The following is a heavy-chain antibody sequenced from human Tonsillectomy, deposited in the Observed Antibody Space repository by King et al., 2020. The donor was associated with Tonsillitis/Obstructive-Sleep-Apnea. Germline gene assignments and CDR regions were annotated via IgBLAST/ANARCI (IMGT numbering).Heavy chain of an antibody. D-gene: IGHD2-2*02. CDR2: INHSGST. CDR1: GGSFSGYY. Sequence: VQLQQWGAGLLKPSETLSLTCAVYGGSFSGYYWSWIRQPPGKGLECIGEINHSGSTTYNTSFKSRGTISVDTSKNQFSLKLSSVTAADTAVYYCARGVPAAISAYYYYYMDVWGKGTTVTVSS. J-gene: IGHJ6*03. CDR3: ARGVPAAISAYYYYYMDV. V-gene: IGHV4-34*01.